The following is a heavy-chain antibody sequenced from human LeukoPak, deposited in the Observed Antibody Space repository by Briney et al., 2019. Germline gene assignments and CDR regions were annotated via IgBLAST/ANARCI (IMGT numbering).Heavy chain of an antibody. J-gene: IGHJ4*02. V-gene: IGHV5-10-1*01. CDR1: GYSFTSYW. CDR3: ASQEYCSGGSCYSEYYFDY. D-gene: IGHD2-15*01. CDR2: TDPSDSYT. Sequence: GESLKISCKGSGYSFTSYWISWVRQMPGKGLEWMGRTDPSDSYTNYSPSFQGHVTISADKSISTAYLQWSSLKASDTAMYYCASQEYCSGGSCYSEYYFDYWGQGTLVTVSS.